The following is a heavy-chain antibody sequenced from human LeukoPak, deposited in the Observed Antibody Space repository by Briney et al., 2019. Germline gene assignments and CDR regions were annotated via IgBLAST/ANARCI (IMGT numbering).Heavy chain of an antibody. CDR1: GGTFSSYA. CDR2: IIPIFGTA. CDR3: ARDLADSERHVYFDY. V-gene: IGHV1-69*13. Sequence: SVKVSCKASGGTFSSYAISWVRQAPGQGLEWMGGIIPIFGTANYAQKFQGRVTITADESASTAYMELSSLRSEDTAVYYCARDLADSERHVYFDYWGQGTLVTVSS. J-gene: IGHJ4*02. D-gene: IGHD1-1*01.